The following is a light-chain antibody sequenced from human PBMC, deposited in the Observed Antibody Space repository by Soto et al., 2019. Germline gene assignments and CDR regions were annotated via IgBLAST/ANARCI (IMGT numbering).Light chain of an antibody. Sequence: DIQMTQSPSSLSASVGDRVTITCRASQSITIYLNWYQQKPGKAPKLLIFATSSLQSGVPSRFSGSGSGTDFTITISSLQPEDIANYSCQQRLPTPLTFGGGTKVEIK. CDR1: QSITIY. CDR2: ATS. CDR3: QQRLPTPLT. V-gene: IGKV1-39*01. J-gene: IGKJ4*01.